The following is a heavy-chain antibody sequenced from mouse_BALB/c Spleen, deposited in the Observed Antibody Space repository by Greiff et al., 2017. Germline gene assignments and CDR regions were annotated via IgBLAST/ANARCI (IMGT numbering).Heavy chain of an antibody. CDR1: GYTFTSYW. V-gene: IGHV1-69*02. J-gene: IGHJ2*01. CDR3: TRMDYGSSYFDY. D-gene: IGHD1-1*01. CDR2: IYPSDSYT. Sequence: QVQLKQSGAELVRPGASVKLSCKASGYTFTSYWINWVKQRPGQGLEWIGNIYPSDSYTNYNQKFKDKATLTVDKSSSTAYMQLSSPTSEDSAVYYCTRMDYGSSYFDYWGQGTTLTVSS.